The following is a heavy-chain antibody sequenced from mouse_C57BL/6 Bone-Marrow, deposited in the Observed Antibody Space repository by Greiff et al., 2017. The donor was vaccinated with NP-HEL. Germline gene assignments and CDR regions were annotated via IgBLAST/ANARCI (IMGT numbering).Heavy chain of an antibody. Sequence: DVKLVESGGGLVQPGGSLKLSCAASGFTFRDYGMAWVRPAPRKGPEWVAFISNLAYSIYYADTVTGRFTISRENAKNTLYLEMSSLRSEDTAMYYCARQTEYYFDYWGQGTTLTVSS. CDR1: GFTFRDYG. CDR2: ISNLAYSI. J-gene: IGHJ2*01. CDR3: ARQTEYYFDY. V-gene: IGHV5-15*01.